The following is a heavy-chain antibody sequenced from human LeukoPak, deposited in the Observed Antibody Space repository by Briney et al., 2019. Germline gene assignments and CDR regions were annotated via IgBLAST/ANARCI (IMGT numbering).Heavy chain of an antibody. CDR2: IKQDGSEK. J-gene: IGHJ6*02. D-gene: IGHD4/OR15-4a*01. CDR3: ATHDSVRYGAVTYYYGMDV. V-gene: IGHV3-7*01. Sequence: GGSLRLSCAASGFAFSAYWMTWVRQAPGKGLEWVANIKQDGSEKYYVDSVKGRFTISRDNTKNSLYLQMNSLRAEDTAVYYCATHDSVRYGAVTYYYGMDVWGRGTTVTVSS. CDR1: GFAFSAYW.